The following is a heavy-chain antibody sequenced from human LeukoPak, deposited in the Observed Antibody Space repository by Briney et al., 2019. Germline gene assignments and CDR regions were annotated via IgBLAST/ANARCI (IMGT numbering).Heavy chain of an antibody. V-gene: IGHV3-74*01. J-gene: IGHJ4*02. CDR1: GFTFSSYW. Sequence: GGSLRLSCAASGFTFSSYWMHWVRQGPGKGLVWVSRINSDESSTAYADSVKGRFTISRDNAKNTLYLQMNSLRAEDTAVYYCVRGRLEMTYYWGQGTLVTVSS. CDR3: VRGRLEMTYY. CDR2: INSDESST. D-gene: IGHD5-24*01.